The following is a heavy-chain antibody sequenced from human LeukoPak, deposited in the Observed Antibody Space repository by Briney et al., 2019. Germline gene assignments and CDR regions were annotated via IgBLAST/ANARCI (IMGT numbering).Heavy chain of an antibody. J-gene: IGHJ4*02. D-gene: IGHD3-10*01. CDR1: GFTFSTYA. CDR3: ARDNYGSVY. Sequence: PGGFLRLSCAASGFTFSTYAMHWVRQAPGKGLEWVAVISYDGNNKYYADSVKARFTVSRDNSKNTLYLQMDSLRAEDTALYYCARDNYGSVYWGQGTLVTVSS. V-gene: IGHV3-30-3*01. CDR2: ISYDGNNK.